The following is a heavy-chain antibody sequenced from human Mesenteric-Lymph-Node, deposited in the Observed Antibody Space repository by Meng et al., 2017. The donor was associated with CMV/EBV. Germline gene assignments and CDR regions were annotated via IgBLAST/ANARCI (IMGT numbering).Heavy chain of an antibody. V-gene: IGHV4-4*02. CDR1: GGSIVNTNW. J-gene: IGHJ4*02. Sequence: LSLTCAGSGGSIVNTNWWSWVRQSPGQGLQWIGEIYQSGATEYSPSLKGRVTIEVDKSKNQCSLNLTSVTAADTAIYYCTRGYSTSFYWGQGALVTVSS. D-gene: IGHD2-8*01. CDR3: TRGYSTSFY. CDR2: IYQSGAT.